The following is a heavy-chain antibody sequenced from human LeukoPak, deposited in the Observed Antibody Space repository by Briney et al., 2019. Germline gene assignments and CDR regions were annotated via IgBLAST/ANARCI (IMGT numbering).Heavy chain of an antibody. CDR2: INPNSGDT. D-gene: IGHD6-13*01. CDR3: ARVSNELGSSWPIDY. V-gene: IGHV1-2*02. Sequence: SSVQVSCKASGYTFSGYHMHWVRQAPGQGLEWMGWINPNSGDTNYARKFQGRVTMTRDTSISTAYMQLSRLRSADTAVYYCARVSNELGSSWPIDYWGQGTLVTVSS. CDR1: GYTFSGYH. J-gene: IGHJ4*02.